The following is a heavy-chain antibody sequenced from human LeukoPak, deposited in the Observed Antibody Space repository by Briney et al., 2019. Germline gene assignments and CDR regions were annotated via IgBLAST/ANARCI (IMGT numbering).Heavy chain of an antibody. CDR2: ISSSSSYI. D-gene: IGHD6-6*01. Sequence: SGGSLRLSCAASGFTFSSYAMSWVRQAPGRGLEWVSSISSSSSYIYYADSVKGRFTISRDNAKNSLYLQMNSLRAEDTAVYYCARGSRPGAFDIWGQGTMVTVSS. CDR3: ARGSRPGAFDI. J-gene: IGHJ3*02. CDR1: GFTFSSYA. V-gene: IGHV3-21*01.